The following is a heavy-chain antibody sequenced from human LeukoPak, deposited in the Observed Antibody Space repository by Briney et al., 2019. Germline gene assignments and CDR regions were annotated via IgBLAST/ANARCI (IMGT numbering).Heavy chain of an antibody. J-gene: IGHJ4*02. D-gene: IGHD6-13*01. CDR1: GGSISSYY. CDR3: ARTGLSTSEGRSFDY. CDR2: IYTSGST. V-gene: IGHV4-4*07. Sequence: PSETLSLTCTVSGGSISSYYWSWIRQPAGKGLEWIGRIYTSGSTNYNPSLKSRVTTSVDTSKNQFSLKLSSVTAADTAVYYCARTGLSTSEGRSFDYWGQGTLVTVSS.